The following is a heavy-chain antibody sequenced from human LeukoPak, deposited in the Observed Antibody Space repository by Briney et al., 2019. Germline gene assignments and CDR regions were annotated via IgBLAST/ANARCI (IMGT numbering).Heavy chain of an antibody. CDR2: IYYSGST. CDR1: GGSISSSSYY. D-gene: IGHD6-13*01. V-gene: IGHV4-39*07. CDR3: ARVQQQLVFFDY. J-gene: IGHJ4*02. Sequence: SETLSLTCTVSGGSISSSSYYWGWIRQPPGKGLEWIGSIYYSGSTYYNPSLKSRVTISVDTSENQFSLKLSSVTAADTAVYYCARVQQQLVFFDYWGQGTLVTVSS.